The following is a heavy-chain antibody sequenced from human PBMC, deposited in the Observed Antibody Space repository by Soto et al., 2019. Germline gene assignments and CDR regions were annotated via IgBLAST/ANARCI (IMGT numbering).Heavy chain of an antibody. J-gene: IGHJ4*02. V-gene: IGHV3-74*01. CDR1: GFRFSIYW. Sequence: QPGGSLRLSCAASGFRFSIYWMHWVRQVPGKGLVWVSRINADGSSTNYADSVKGRFTISRDNAKNTLYLQMNSLRADDTAVYYCAKEGLTNGFDYWGQGTLVTVS. CDR3: AKEGLTNGFDY. CDR2: INADGSST. D-gene: IGHD2-8*01.